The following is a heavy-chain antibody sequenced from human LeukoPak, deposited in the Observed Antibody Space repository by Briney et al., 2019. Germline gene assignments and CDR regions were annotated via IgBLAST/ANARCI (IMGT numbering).Heavy chain of an antibody. CDR3: AKGVYDSGGRLLNYYYYGMDV. V-gene: IGHV3-23*01. CDR1: GFTFSSYA. Sequence: GGSLRLSCAASGFTFSSYAMSWVRQAPGKGLEWVSAISGSGGSTYYADSVKGRFTISRDNSKNTLYLQMNSLRAEDTAVYYCAKGVYDSGGRLLNYYYYGMDVWGQGTTVTVSS. CDR2: ISGSGGST. D-gene: IGHD3-22*01. J-gene: IGHJ6*02.